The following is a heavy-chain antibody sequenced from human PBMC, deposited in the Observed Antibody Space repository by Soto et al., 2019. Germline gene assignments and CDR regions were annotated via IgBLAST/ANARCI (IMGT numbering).Heavy chain of an antibody. Sequence: SGPTLVNPTQTLTLTCTVSGISLSTTGVGVAWIRQPPGKALEWLAVIYWADDKEYSPSLKNRLTITKDTSTNQVVLMMTNMERVYTAIYYCAHTHYRGVIPNPFDYWGQGTPVTVSS. V-gene: IGHV2-5*02. CDR2: IYWADDK. CDR3: AHTHYRGVIPNPFDY. D-gene: IGHD3-10*01. J-gene: IGHJ4*02. CDR1: GISLSTTGVG.